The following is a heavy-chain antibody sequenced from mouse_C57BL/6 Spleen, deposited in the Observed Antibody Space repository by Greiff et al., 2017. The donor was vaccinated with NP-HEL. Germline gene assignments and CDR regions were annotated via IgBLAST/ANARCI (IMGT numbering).Heavy chain of an antibody. CDR1: GYTFTSYW. V-gene: IGHV1-64*01. CDR3: ARWGSSGSMDY. Sequence: QVQLQQPGAELVKPGASVKLSCKASGYTFTSYWMHWVKQRPGQGLEWIGMIHPNSGSTNYNEKFKSKATLTVDRSSSTAYMQLSSLTSEDSAVYYCARWGSSGSMDYWGQGTSVTVSS. J-gene: IGHJ4*01. CDR2: IHPNSGST. D-gene: IGHD3-2*02.